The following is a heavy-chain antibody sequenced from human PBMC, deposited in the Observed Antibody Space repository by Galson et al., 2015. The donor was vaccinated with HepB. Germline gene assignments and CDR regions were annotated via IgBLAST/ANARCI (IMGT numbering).Heavy chain of an antibody. V-gene: IGHV5-51*01. CDR1: GYSFTSYW. D-gene: IGHD2-15*01. CDR3: ARHRVGYCSGGSCHDFDY. CDR2: IYPRDSDT. Sequence: QSGAEVKKPGESLKISCKGSGYSFTSYWIGWVRQMPGKGLEWMGIIYPRDSDTRYSPSFQGQVTISADKSISTAYLQWSSLKASDTAMYYCARHRVGYCSGGSCHDFDYWGQGTLVTVSS. J-gene: IGHJ4*02.